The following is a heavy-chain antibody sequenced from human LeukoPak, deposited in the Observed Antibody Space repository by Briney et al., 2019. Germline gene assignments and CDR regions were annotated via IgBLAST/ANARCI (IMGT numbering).Heavy chain of an antibody. CDR3: ARGNGFIIDY. CDR2: ISWNSGSI. V-gene: IGHV3-9*01. D-gene: IGHD3-10*01. J-gene: IGHJ4*02. Sequence: PGGSLRLSCAASGFTFDDYAMHWVRQAPGKGLEWVSGISWNSGSIGYADSVKGRFTISRDNAKNSLYLQMNSLRAEDTAVYYCARGNGFIIDYWGQGTLVTVSS. CDR1: GFTFDDYA.